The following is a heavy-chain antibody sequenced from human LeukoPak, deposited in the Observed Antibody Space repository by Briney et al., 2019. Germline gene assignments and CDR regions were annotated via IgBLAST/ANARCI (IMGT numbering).Heavy chain of an antibody. Sequence: PGGSLRLSCAASGFTFSSYEMNWVRQAPGKGLEWVSYISSSGSTIYYADSVKGRFTISRDNAKNSLYLQMNSLRAEDTAVYYCARDRAAASGYWIYYSYGMDVWGQGTTVTVSS. CDR3: ARDRAAASGYWIYYSYGMDV. D-gene: IGHD6-13*01. J-gene: IGHJ6*02. CDR1: GFTFSSYE. CDR2: ISSSGSTI. V-gene: IGHV3-48*03.